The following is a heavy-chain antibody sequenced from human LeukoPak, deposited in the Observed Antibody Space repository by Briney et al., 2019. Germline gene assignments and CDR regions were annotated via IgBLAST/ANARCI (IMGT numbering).Heavy chain of an antibody. CDR1: GGSISGYY. J-gene: IGHJ5*02. CDR2: IYYSGST. CDR3: ARVITIIRGLDP. D-gene: IGHD3-10*01. V-gene: IGHV4-59*01. Sequence: PSETLSLTCTVSGGSISGYYWNWIRQPPGKRLEWIGYIYYSGSTNYNPSLKSRVTISVDMSKNQFSLKLTSVTPADTAVYYCARVITIIRGLDPWGQGIQVTVSS.